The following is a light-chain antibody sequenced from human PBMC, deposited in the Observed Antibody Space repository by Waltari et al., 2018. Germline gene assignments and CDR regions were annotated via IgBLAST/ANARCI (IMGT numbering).Light chain of an antibody. J-gene: IGKJ5*01. CDR1: QSVSSY. Sequence: EIVLTQSPATLSLSPGERATLSCRASQSVSSYLAWYQQKPGQAPRLLIYDASNRATGIPARFSGSGSGTDFTLTISSLEPEDFAVYYCQQRSIQRITFGQGTRLEIK. V-gene: IGKV3-11*01. CDR2: DAS. CDR3: QQRSIQRIT.